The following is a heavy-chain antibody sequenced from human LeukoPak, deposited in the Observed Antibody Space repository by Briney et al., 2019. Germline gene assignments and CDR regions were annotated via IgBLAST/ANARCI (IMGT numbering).Heavy chain of an antibody. V-gene: IGHV3-33*01. Sequence: GGSLRLSCAASGFIFRDYGMHWIRQAPGKGLEWVALIYYDGSNKYYADSVKGRFTISRDNSKNTLFLQMNSLRAEDTAVYYCARDGVVGYGMDVWGQGTTVTVSS. CDR2: IYYDGSNK. CDR3: ARDGVVGYGMDV. J-gene: IGHJ6*02. D-gene: IGHD3-22*01. CDR1: GFIFRDYG.